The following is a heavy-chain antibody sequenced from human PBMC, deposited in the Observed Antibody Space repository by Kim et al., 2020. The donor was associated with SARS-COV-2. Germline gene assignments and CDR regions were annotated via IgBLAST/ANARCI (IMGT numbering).Heavy chain of an antibody. CDR2: IYSDGST. J-gene: IGHJ4*02. D-gene: IGHD2-15*01. CDR3: AREGYCSGGNCYSGGYFDF. Sequence: GGSLRLSCAVSGLTVSRNYMSWVRQAPGKGLEWVSLIYSDGSTYYADSVKGRFTISRDTSKNTLFLQMNSLRAEDTAIYYCAREGYCSGGNCYSGGYFDFWGQGTLVTVSS. V-gene: IGHV3-53*01. CDR1: GLTVSRNY.